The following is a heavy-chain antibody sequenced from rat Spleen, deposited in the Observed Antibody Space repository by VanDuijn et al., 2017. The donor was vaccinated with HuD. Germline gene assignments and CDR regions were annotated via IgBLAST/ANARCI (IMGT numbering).Heavy chain of an antibody. CDR1: GFTFSNYD. V-gene: IGHV5S23*01. Sequence: KLSCAASGFTFSNYDMAWVRQAPTKGLEWVASISNGGGNTYYRDSVKGRFTISRDNAKSTLYLQMDSLRSEDTATYYCARPDYSRFDYWGQGVMVTVSS. CDR3: ARPDYSRFDY. CDR2: ISNGGGNT. J-gene: IGHJ2*01. D-gene: IGHD1-2*01.